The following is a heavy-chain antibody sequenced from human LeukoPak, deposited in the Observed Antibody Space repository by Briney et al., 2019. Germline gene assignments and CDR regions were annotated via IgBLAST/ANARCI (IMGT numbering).Heavy chain of an antibody. CDR3: ASHATRLPTAPGWFDP. Sequence: PSETLSLTCTVTGDSISSSSYHWGWIRQPPGKGLEWIASIYYSGSTYYNPSLRSRVTMSVDTSKNQFSLKLTSVTAADTAVYYCASHATRLPTAPGWFDPWGQGTLVTVPS. CDR1: GDSISSSSYH. D-gene: IGHD2-2*01. V-gene: IGHV4-39*01. J-gene: IGHJ5*02. CDR2: IYYSGST.